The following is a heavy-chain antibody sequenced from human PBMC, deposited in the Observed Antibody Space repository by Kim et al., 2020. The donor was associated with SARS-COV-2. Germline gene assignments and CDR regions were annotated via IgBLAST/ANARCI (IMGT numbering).Heavy chain of an antibody. CDR1: GFTVSNNY. Sequence: GGSLRLSCTASGFTVSNNYMTWVRQVAGKGLEWVSIIYSGGTTYYADSVKGRFTISRDHSKNTLYLQMSSRRVDDTAVYYCAKDSRAWGDAFDIWGQGT. D-gene: IGHD6-19*01. V-gene: IGHV3-53*01. CDR2: IYSGGTT. CDR3: AKDSRAWGDAFDI. J-gene: IGHJ3*02.